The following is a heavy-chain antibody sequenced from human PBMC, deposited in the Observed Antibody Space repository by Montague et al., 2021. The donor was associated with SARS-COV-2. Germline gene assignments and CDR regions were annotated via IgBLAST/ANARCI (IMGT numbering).Heavy chain of an antibody. V-gene: IGHV3-48*03. J-gene: IGHJ4*02. CDR3: ARDGRFGELDY. Sequence: SLRLSCAASGFTFRTYEMNWVRQAPGKGLEWVSYISSSGSTIYYADSVKCRFTISRDNAKNSLYLQMNSLRAEDTAVYYCARDGRFGELDYWGQGTLVTVST. CDR2: ISSSGSTI. D-gene: IGHD3-10*01. CDR1: GFTFRTYE.